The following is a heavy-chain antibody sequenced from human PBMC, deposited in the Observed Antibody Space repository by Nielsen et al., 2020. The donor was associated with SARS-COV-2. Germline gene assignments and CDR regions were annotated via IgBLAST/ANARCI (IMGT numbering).Heavy chain of an antibody. J-gene: IGHJ3*02. CDR2: IYHSGST. Sequence: SETLSLTCAVSGGSISSSNWWSWVRQPPGKGLEWIGEIYHSGSTNYNPSLKSRVTISVDTSKNQFSLKLSSVTAADTAVYYCARGPQQHYYDSSVVAFDIWGQGTMVTVSS. CDR1: GGSISSSNW. CDR3: ARGPQQHYYDSSVVAFDI. D-gene: IGHD3-22*01. V-gene: IGHV4-4*02.